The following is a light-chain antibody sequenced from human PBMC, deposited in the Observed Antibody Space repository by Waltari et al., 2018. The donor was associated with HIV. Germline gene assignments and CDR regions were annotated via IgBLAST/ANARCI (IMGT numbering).Light chain of an antibody. Sequence: QSALTQPRSVSGSPGQSVTISCTGTSSDVGGYKYVSWYQQHPGKAPKLMIYDVSKRPSVVPDRFSGSKSGNTASLTISGLQAEDEADYYCCSYAGSYTLVFGGGTKLTVL. V-gene: IGLV2-11*01. CDR2: DVS. J-gene: IGLJ3*02. CDR1: SSDVGGYKY. CDR3: CSYAGSYTLV.